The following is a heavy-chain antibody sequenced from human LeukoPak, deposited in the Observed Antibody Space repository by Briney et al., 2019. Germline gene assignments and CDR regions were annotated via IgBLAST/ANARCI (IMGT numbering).Heavy chain of an antibody. CDR2: ISSSSSYI. D-gene: IGHD2-2*01. CDR3: AKDREYQLLPGNWFDP. Sequence: GGSLRLSCAASGFTFSSYSMNWVRQAPGKGLEWVSSISSSSSYIYYADSVKGRFTISRDNAKNSLYLQMNSLRAEDTAVYYCAKDREYQLLPGNWFDPWGQGTLVTVSS. J-gene: IGHJ5*02. CDR1: GFTFSSYS. V-gene: IGHV3-21*04.